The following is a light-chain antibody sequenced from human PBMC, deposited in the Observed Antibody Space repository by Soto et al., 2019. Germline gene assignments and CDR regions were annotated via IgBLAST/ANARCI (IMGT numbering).Light chain of an antibody. J-gene: IGLJ1*01. CDR1: SSDVGGYNY. CDR2: DVS. Sequence: QSVLPQPASVSGSPGQSVTISCTGTSSDVGGYNYVSWYQQHPGKAPKFMIYDVSNRPSGVSTRFSGSKSGNTASLTISGLQAEDEADYYCNSYTTSNTRQIVFGTG. V-gene: IGLV2-14*01. CDR3: NSYTTSNTRQIV.